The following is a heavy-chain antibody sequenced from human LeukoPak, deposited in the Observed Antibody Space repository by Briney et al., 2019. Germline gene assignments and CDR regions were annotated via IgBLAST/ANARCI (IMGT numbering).Heavy chain of an antibody. Sequence: PGGSLRLSCAASGFTFSSYGMHWVRQAPGKGLEWVAVISSDGSNKYYADSVKGRFTISRDNSKNTLYLQMNSLRAEDTAVYYCAKGVWMVRGVIGDAFDIWGQGTMVTVSS. V-gene: IGHV3-30*18. CDR3: AKGVWMVRGVIGDAFDI. D-gene: IGHD3-10*01. CDR2: ISSDGSNK. CDR1: GFTFSSYG. J-gene: IGHJ3*02.